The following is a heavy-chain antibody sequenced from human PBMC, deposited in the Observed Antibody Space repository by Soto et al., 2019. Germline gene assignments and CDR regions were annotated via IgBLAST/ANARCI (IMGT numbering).Heavy chain of an antibody. CDR3: ARQESIEDLTSCYYAMDV. V-gene: IGHV5-10-1*01. Sequence: GESLKISCKGSGYSFTSYWISWVRQMPGKGLEWMGKIDPSDSYTNYSTSFQGHVTISADKSISTAYLQWSSLKASDTAMYYCARQESIEDLTSCYYAMDVWGQGTTVTVSS. D-gene: IGHD6-6*01. J-gene: IGHJ6*02. CDR2: IDPSDSYT. CDR1: GYSFTSYW.